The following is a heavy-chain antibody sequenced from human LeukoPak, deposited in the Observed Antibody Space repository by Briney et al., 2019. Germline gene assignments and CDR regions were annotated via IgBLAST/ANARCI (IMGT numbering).Heavy chain of an antibody. J-gene: IGHJ6*02. Sequence: QPGRSLRLSCAASGFTFSSYAMHWVRRAPGKGLEWVAVISYDGSNKYYADSVKGRFTISRDNSKNTLYLQMNSLRAEDTAVYYCARALLAVDTAMVPWYYGMDVWGQGTTVTVSS. CDR2: ISYDGSNK. CDR1: GFTFSSYA. D-gene: IGHD5-18*01. V-gene: IGHV3-30-3*01. CDR3: ARALLAVDTAMVPWYYGMDV.